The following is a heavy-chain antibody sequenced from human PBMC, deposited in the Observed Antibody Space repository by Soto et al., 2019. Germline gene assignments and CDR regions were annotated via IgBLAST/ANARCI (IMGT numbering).Heavy chain of an antibody. J-gene: IGHJ6*02. CDR3: SRVRSYHGSGSYYPEYSYGMDV. D-gene: IGHD3-10*01. CDR2: IYHSGST. V-gene: IGHV4-4*02. CDR1: GGSISSSNW. Sequence: SETLSLTCAVSGGSISSSNWWSWVRQPPGKGLEWIGEIYHSGSTNYNPSLKSRGTITVEKSKNQFSLKLSSVTAGDTSVYYCSRVRSYHGSGSYYPEYSYGMDVWGQGTTFTVSS.